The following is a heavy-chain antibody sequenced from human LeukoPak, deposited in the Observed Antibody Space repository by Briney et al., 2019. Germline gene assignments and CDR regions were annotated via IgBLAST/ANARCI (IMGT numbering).Heavy chain of an antibody. D-gene: IGHD1-1*01. Sequence: GGSLRLSCAASGLTVGTNYMTWVREAPGKGLEWVSVIYGAGTTYYSDSVRGRFTISRDNSKNTLYLLMNSLINEDTAVYYCARSPCDAGTCPNWLDSWGQGTPVTVSS. J-gene: IGHJ5*01. CDR2: IYGAGTT. CDR3: ARSPCDAGTCPNWLDS. V-gene: IGHV3-66*02. CDR1: GLTVGTNY.